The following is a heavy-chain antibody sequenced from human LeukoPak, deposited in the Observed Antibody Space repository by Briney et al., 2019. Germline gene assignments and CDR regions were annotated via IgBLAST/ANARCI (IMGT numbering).Heavy chain of an antibody. CDR1: GGSMSGGSYS. D-gene: IGHD6-19*01. J-gene: IGHJ4*02. CDR2: IHTSGST. V-gene: IGHV4-61*02. Sequence: PSETLSLTCTVSGGSMSGGSYSWSWIRQPAGKGLEWLGRIHTSGSTTYNPSLKSRVTISVDTSKNQFSLNLSSVTAADTAVYYCASSIPVAGTWDYWGQGTLVTVSS. CDR3: ASSIPVAGTWDY.